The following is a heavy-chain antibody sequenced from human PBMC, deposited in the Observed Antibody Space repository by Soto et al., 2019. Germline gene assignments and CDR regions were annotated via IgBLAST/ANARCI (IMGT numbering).Heavy chain of an antibody. Sequence: GSLRLSCAASGFTFSNAWMSWVRQAPGKGLEWVGRIKSKTDGGTTDYAAPVKGRFTISRDDSKNTLYLQMNSLKTEDAAVYYCTTDRPTTWIQLWLRPYYYGMDVWGQGTTVTVSS. D-gene: IGHD5-18*01. J-gene: IGHJ6*02. CDR2: IKSKTDGGTT. CDR3: TTDRPTTWIQLWLRPYYYGMDV. V-gene: IGHV3-15*01. CDR1: GFTFSNAW.